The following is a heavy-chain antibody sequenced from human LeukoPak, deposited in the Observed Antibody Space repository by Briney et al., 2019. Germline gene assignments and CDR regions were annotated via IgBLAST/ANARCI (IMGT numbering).Heavy chain of an antibody. CDR2: IYHSGST. D-gene: IGHD3-10*01. CDR1: GGSFSGYY. J-gene: IGHJ3*02. Sequence: PSETLSLTCAVYGGSFSGYYWSWIRQPPGKGLEWIGSIYHSGSTYYNPSLKSRVTISVDTSKNQFSLKLSSVTAADTAVYYCARECGWFGELCHDAFDIWGQGTMVTVSS. V-gene: IGHV4-34*01. CDR3: ARECGWFGELCHDAFDI.